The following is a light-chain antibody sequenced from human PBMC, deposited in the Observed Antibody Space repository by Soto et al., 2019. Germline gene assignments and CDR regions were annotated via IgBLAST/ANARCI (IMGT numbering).Light chain of an antibody. CDR1: QSVGRW. CDR3: HQYDSSST. V-gene: IGKV1-5*03. Sequence: DIQMTQSPSTLSASIGDTVTITCRASQSVGRWLAWYQQRPGKPPSVLIYKASTLKYGVPSRSSGSGSGTEFTLTISSLQPDDFGTYYCHQYDSSSTFGQGTKVDIK. CDR2: KAS. J-gene: IGKJ1*01.